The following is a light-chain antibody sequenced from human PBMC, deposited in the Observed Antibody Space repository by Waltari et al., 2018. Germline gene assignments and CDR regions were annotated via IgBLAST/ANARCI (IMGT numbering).Light chain of an antibody. V-gene: IGLV1-44*01. J-gene: IGLJ3*02. Sequence: QSVVTQPPSASGTPGQRVPSPCSGRSPNIGSTSVNWYQQLPGTAPKPLIFINNKRPSGVPDRISGSKSGTSASLAISGLQSEDEANYYCAVWDDSLNGWVFGGGTKLTVL. CDR1: SPNIGSTS. CDR2: INN. CDR3: AVWDDSLNGWV.